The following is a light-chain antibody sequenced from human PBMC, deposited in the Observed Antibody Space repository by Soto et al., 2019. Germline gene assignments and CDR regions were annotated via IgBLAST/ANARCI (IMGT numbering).Light chain of an antibody. CDR3: SSFAGNNNLV. CDR1: SRDVGGYNY. CDR2: EVS. Sequence: QSALTQPPSASGSPGQSVTISCTGTSRDVGGYNYVSWYQQHPGKAPKLMISEVSKRPSGVPDRFSGSKSGNTASLTVSWLQAEDEADYYCSSFAGNNNLVFGGGTKLTVL. J-gene: IGLJ2*01. V-gene: IGLV2-8*01.